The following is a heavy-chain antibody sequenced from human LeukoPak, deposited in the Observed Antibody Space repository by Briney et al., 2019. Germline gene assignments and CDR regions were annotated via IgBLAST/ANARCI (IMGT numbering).Heavy chain of an antibody. V-gene: IGHV4-59*01. D-gene: IGHD4-17*01. CDR3: ARTGSTVTMLYPFDH. CDR1: GGSMSSSY. J-gene: IGHJ4*02. Sequence: SETLSLTCTVSGGSMSSSYWTWIRQPPGKGLECIGFIYYTGSTTYNPSLGSRVTISIDTSKNQFSLRLTSVTAADTAMYYCARTGSTVTMLYPFDHWGQGTLVTVSS. CDR2: IYYTGST.